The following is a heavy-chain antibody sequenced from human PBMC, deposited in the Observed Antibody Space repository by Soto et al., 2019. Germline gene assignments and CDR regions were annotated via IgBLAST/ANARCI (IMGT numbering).Heavy chain of an antibody. CDR2: FYYTGGT. Sequence: PSETLSLTCTVPGSSISSSGSYWGGVRQPPGKGLEWIVSFYYTGGTYSTYYNPSLKSRVTISVDTPKSQFSLNLRSVPAADTAVYYCASPRQGNYDFLSGYYVLDYWSQGTLVTVSS. CDR1: GSSISSSGSY. CDR3: ASPRQGNYDFLSGYYVLDY. D-gene: IGHD3-3*01. J-gene: IGHJ4*02. V-gene: IGHV4-39*01.